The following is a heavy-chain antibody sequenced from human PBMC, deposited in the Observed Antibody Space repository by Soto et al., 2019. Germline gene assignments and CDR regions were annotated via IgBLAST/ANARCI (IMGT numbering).Heavy chain of an antibody. J-gene: IGHJ6*02. V-gene: IGHV4-59*01. D-gene: IGHD3-22*01. CDR3: ARDPGLTYYYDSSGYQQTSYYYYYGMDV. Sequence: SDTLSLTCTVSGDSISSYYWSWIWQPPGQGLEWIGYIYYSGSTNYNPSLKSRVTISVDTSKNQFSLKLSSVTAADTAVYYCARDPGLTYYYDSSGYQQTSYYYYYGMDVWGQGTTVT. CDR1: GDSISSYY. CDR2: IYYSGST.